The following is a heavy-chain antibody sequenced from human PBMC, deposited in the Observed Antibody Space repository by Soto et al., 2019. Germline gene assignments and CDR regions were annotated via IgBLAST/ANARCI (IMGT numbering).Heavy chain of an antibody. D-gene: IGHD2-15*01. CDR2: IYYSGST. CDR1: GGSISSYY. CDR3: ARRWGRSFDY. Sequence: QVQLQESGPGLVKPSETLSLTCTVSGGSISSYYWSWIRQPPGKGLEWIGYIYYSGSTNYNPSLKSRVTISVDTSKNQFSLKLSSLTAADTAVYYCARRWGRSFDYWGQGTLVTVSS. V-gene: IGHV4-59*08. J-gene: IGHJ4*02.